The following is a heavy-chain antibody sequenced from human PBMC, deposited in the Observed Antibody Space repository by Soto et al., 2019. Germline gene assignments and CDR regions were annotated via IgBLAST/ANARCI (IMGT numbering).Heavy chain of an antibody. J-gene: IGHJ4*02. D-gene: IGHD3-3*01. CDR1: GFTFSNAW. V-gene: IGHV3-15*01. CDR3: TPAGAFWSGYYDY. CDR2: IKSKTDGGTT. Sequence: EVQLVESGGGLVKPGGSLRLSCAASGFTFSNAWMSWVRQAPGKGLEWVGRIKSKTDGGTTDYAAPVKGRFTISRDDSKNTLYLQMNSLKTEDTAVYYCTPAGAFWSGYYDYWGQGTLVTVSS.